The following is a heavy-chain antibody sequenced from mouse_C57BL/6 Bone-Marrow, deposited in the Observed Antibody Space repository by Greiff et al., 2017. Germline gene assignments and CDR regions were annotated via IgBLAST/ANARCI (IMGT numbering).Heavy chain of an antibody. CDR1: GFTFSDYG. Sequence: EVKLMESGGGLVKPGGSLKLSCAASGFTFSDYGMHWVRQAPEKGLEWVAYISSGSSTIYYADTVKGRFTISRDNAKNTLFLQMTSLRSEDTAMYYCARGDGNSSWFAYWGQGTLVTVSA. CDR3: ARGDGNSSWFAY. V-gene: IGHV5-17*01. CDR2: ISSGSSTI. D-gene: IGHD2-1*01. J-gene: IGHJ3*01.